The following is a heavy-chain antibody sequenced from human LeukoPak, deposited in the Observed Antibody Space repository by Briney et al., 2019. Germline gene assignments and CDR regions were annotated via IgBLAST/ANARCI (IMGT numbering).Heavy chain of an antibody. CDR2: FGISGTI. V-gene: IGHV3-69-1*01. Sequence: PGGSLRLSCAASGFTVSTYDMHWVRQAPGEGPEWIAYFGISGTIYYADSVRGRFTISRDRAKNSLHLEMNSLRVDDTAIYYCAGYGFYPYWGQGTPVTVSS. CDR3: AGYGFYPY. D-gene: IGHD5-18*01. J-gene: IGHJ4*02. CDR1: GFTVSTYD.